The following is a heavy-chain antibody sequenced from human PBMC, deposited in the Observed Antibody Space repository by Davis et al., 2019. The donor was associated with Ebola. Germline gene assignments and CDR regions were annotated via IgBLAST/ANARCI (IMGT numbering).Heavy chain of an antibody. CDR2: IYYSGST. D-gene: IGHD3-10*01. CDR3: ARMKVLLWFGTLDY. Sequence: SESLSLTCTVSAGSIRSTTDYWGWIRQPPGKGLECIGSIYYSGSTSYNPSLKSRVTISVDTSKNQFSLKLSSVTAADTAVYYCARMKVLLWFGTLDYWGQGTLVTVSS. J-gene: IGHJ4*02. V-gene: IGHV4-39*07. CDR1: AGSIRSTTDY.